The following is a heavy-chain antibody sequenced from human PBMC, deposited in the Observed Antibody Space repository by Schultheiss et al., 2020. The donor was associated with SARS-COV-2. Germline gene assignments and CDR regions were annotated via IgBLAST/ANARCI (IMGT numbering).Heavy chain of an antibody. Sequence: SETLSLTCTVSGGSISSGGYYWSWIRQHPGKGLEWIGYIYYSGSTNYNPSLKSRVTISVDTSKNQFSLKLSSVTAADTAVYYCARATQVGGSSWYFPDATYYGMDVWGQGTTVTVSS. J-gene: IGHJ6*02. D-gene: IGHD6-13*01. V-gene: IGHV4-61*08. CDR1: GGSISSGGYY. CDR2: IYYSGST. CDR3: ARATQVGGSSWYFPDATYYGMDV.